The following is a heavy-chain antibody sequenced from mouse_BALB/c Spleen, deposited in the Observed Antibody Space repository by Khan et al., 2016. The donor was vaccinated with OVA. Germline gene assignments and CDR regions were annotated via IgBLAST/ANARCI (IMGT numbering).Heavy chain of an antibody. D-gene: IGHD2-10*01. V-gene: IGHV5-6*01. CDR3: TRAYYGNDYYGTDS. CDR1: GFTFSSYG. CDR2: ISSGGRYT. Sequence: VQLKESGGDLVKPGGSLKVSCAASGFTFSSYGMSWVHQTPDKRLEWVATISSGGRYTYFPDRVKGRFTISRDNAKNTLYLQMSSLKSEDTAMYYCTRAYYGNDYYGTDSWGQGTSVTVSS. J-gene: IGHJ4*01.